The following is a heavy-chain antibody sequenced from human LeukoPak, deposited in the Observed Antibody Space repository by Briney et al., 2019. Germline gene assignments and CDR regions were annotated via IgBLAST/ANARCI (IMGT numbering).Heavy chain of an antibody. CDR3: ANLRSGSYSDY. CDR2: ISGSGGST. J-gene: IGHJ4*02. V-gene: IGHV3-23*01. Sequence: GGSLRLSCAASGFTFSNYWMNWVRQAPGKGLEWVSAISGSGGSTYYADSVKGRFTISRDNSKNTLYLQMNSLRAEDTAVYYCANLRSGSYSDYWGQGTLVTASS. D-gene: IGHD1-26*01. CDR1: GFTFSNYW.